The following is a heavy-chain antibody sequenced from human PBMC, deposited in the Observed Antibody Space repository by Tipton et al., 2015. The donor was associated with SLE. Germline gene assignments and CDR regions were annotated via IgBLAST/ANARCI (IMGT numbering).Heavy chain of an antibody. V-gene: IGHV4-61*09. CDR2: IYTSGST. CDR1: GGSISSGSYY. J-gene: IGHJ4*02. Sequence: TLSLTCTVSGGSISSGSYYWSWIRQPAGKGLEWIGHIYTSGSTNYNPSLKSRVTISVDTSKNQFSLKLSSVTAADTAVYYCARADIAAAGTGRDYWGQGTLVTVSS. D-gene: IGHD6-13*01. CDR3: ARADIAAAGTGRDY.